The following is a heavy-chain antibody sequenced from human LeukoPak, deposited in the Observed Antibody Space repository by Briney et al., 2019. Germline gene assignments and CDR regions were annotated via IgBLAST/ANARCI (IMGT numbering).Heavy chain of an antibody. D-gene: IGHD2-2*01. CDR3: ATDIVVVPAAMGSAAFDI. V-gene: IGHV4-39*07. CDR2: IYYSGST. Sequence: PSETLSLTCTVSGGSISTSSYYWGWIRQPPGKGLECIGNIYYSGSTYYNPSLKSRVTISVDTSKNQFSLKLSSVTAADTAVYYCATDIVVVPAAMGSAAFDIWGQGTMVTVSS. CDR1: GGSISTSSYY. J-gene: IGHJ3*02.